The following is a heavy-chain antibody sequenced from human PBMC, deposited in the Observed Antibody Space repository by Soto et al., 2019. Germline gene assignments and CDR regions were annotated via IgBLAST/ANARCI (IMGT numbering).Heavy chain of an antibody. V-gene: IGHV1-8*01. CDR3: ARERGDFATVRFDP. CDR1: GYTFTSYD. CDR2: MNPTSGNT. J-gene: IGHJ5*02. D-gene: IGHD2-21*02. Sequence: QVQLVQSGAEVKKPGASVKVSCKASGYTFTSYDINWVRQATGQGLEGMGWMNPTSGNTGYAQKFQGRVTMTRNTSISTAYMELSSLRSEDTAVYYCARERGDFATVRFDPWGQGTLVTVSS.